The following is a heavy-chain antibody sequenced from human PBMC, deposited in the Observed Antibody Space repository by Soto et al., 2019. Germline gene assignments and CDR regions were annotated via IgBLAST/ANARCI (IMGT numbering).Heavy chain of an antibody. CDR1: GDSIISSSHF. CDR2: IYYTGTT. Sequence: SETLSLTCTVSGDSIISSSHFWGWIRQPPGKGLEWIGTIYYTGTTSYNPSLRSRVMMSVDTSKNQFSLQLNAVTAADTAVYYCARPNLMLRGIMHIWLDPWGQGTQVTVSS. V-gene: IGHV4-39*01. J-gene: IGHJ5*02. D-gene: IGHD3-10*01. CDR3: ARPNLMLRGIMHIWLDP.